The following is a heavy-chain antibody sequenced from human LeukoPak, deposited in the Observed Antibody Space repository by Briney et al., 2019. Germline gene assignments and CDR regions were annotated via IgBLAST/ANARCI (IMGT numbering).Heavy chain of an antibody. J-gene: IGHJ3*02. V-gene: IGHV1-2*02. CDR1: GYTFTSYY. CDR3: AREVPFTMIVVVMNPLLGADAFDI. CDR2: INPNSGGT. Sequence: GASVEVSCKASGYTFTSYYMHWVRQAPGQGLEWMGWINPNSGGTNYAQKFQGRVTMTRDTSISTAYMELSRLRSDDTAVYYCAREVPFTMIVVVMNPLLGADAFDIWGQGTMVTVSS. D-gene: IGHD3-22*01.